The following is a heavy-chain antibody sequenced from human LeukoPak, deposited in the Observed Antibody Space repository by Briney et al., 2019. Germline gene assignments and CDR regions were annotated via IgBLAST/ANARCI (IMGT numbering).Heavy chain of an antibody. CDR1: GFTVSSNY. CDR3: ANKATLSCTHGVCVVIDY. J-gene: IGHJ4*02. Sequence: GGSLRLSYAASGFTVSSNYMSWVRQAPGKGLEWVSVIYSGGSTYYADSVKGRFTISRDNSKNTLYLQMNSLRAEDTAVYYCANKATLSCTHGVCVVIDYWGQGTLVTVSS. V-gene: IGHV3-53*01. CDR2: IYSGGST. D-gene: IGHD2-8*01.